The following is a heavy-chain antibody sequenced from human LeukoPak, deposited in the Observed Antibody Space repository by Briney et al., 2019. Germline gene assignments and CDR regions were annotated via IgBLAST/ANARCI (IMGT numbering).Heavy chain of an antibody. J-gene: IGHJ4*02. D-gene: IGHD1-26*01. CDR1: GGSISSSSYY. CDR3: SRESGPFCPFGY. V-gene: IGHV4-39*07. CDR2: IYYNGDT. Sequence: SETLSLTCTVSGGSISSSSYYWGWIRQPPGKGLEWIGNIYYNGDTYYNASLRSRVTISVDTSKNRFSLNLNSVTAADTATYFCSRESGPFCPFGYWGQGTLVIVSS.